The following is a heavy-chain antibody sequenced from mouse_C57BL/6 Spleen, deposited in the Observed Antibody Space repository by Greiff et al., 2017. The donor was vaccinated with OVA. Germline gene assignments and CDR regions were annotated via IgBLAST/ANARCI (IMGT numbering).Heavy chain of an antibody. CDR3: AIGERGYSNKGDY. CDR1: GYTFTSYW. Sequence: QVQLKQPGAELVKPGASVKVSCKASGYTFTSYWMHWVKQKPGQGLEWIGRIHPSDSDTNYNQKFKGKATLTVDKSSSTAYMQLSSLTSEDSAVYYCAIGERGYSNKGDYWGQGTSVTVSS. J-gene: IGHJ4*01. CDR2: IHPSDSDT. V-gene: IGHV1-74*01. D-gene: IGHD2-5*01.